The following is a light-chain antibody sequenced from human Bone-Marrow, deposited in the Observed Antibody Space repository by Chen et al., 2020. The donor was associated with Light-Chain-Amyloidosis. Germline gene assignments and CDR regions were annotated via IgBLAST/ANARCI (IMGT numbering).Light chain of an antibody. CDR2: RDT. Sequence: HELTPPPSVSVSPGQTARIPCSGDDLPTKYAYWYQQKPGQAPVLVIHRDTERPSGISERFSGSSSGTTATLTISGVQAEDEADYHCQSADSSGTYEVIFGGGTKLTVL. V-gene: IGLV3-25*03. J-gene: IGLJ2*01. CDR1: DLPTKY. CDR3: QSADSSGTYEVI.